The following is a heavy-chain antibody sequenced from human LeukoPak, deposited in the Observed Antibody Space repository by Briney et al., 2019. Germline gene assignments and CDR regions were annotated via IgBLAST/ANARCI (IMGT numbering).Heavy chain of an antibody. CDR1: GGSISSYY. D-gene: IGHD3-10*01. CDR3: ARDLLPYGRNDY. J-gene: IGHJ4*02. V-gene: IGHV4-4*07. CDR2: IYTSGST. Sequence: PSETLSLTCTVSGGSISSYYWSWIRQPAGKGLEWIGRIYTSGSTNYNPSLKSRVTISVDKSKNQFSLKLSSVTAADTAVYYCARDLLPYGRNDYWGQGTLVTVSS.